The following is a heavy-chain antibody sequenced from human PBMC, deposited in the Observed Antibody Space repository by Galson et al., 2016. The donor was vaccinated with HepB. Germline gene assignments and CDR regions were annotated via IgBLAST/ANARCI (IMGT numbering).Heavy chain of an antibody. Sequence: QSGAEVKKPGESLKISCTGSGYRFSTYWIAWVRQMPGKRLEYMGVIYPGDSDVKYSPSFQGQVTISADKSSSTAYLQWSALKASDTAMYYCARPPAFCGTHCYTDAFDIWGQGTMVTVSS. D-gene: IGHD2-21*01. CDR2: IYPGDSDV. V-gene: IGHV5-51*01. CDR3: ARPPAFCGTHCYTDAFDI. CDR1: GYRFSTYW. J-gene: IGHJ3*02.